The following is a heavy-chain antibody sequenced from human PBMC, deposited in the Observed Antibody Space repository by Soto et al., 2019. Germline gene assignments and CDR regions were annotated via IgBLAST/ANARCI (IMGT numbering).Heavy chain of an antibody. CDR3: AKESAIAVVLSYGMDV. V-gene: IGHV3-23*01. D-gene: IGHD2-2*01. CDR2: ISGSSAST. J-gene: IGHJ6*02. Sequence: EVRLLESGGGLRQPGGSLRLSCSASGFTFKNYAMTWVRQAPGKGLDWVSSISGSSASTYYADSVMGRFTISRDNSKNTLDLQMNSLRAEDTALYYFAKESAIAVVLSYGMDVWGQGTTVIVSS. CDR1: GFTFKNYA.